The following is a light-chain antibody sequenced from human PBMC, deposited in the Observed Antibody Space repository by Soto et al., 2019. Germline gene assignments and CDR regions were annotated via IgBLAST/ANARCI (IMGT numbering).Light chain of an antibody. Sequence: QSVLTQPPSASGTPGQRVTISCSGSNSNIGSNTVNWYQQFPGTAPRFLIYGNDQRPPGVPDRFSASKSGTSASLAISGLQSEDEADYYCAVWDDSLRGRVFGGGTKLTVL. J-gene: IGLJ2*01. CDR3: AVWDDSLRGRV. CDR1: NSNIGSNT. V-gene: IGLV1-44*01. CDR2: GND.